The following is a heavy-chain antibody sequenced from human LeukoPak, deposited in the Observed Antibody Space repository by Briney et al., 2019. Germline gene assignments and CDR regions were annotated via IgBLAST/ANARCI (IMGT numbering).Heavy chain of an antibody. CDR3: AASVVAGNWFDP. J-gene: IGHJ5*02. Sequence: GESLKISCKCSGYAFTNYWIGWVRQVPGKGLEGMGIIYPADSDTRYIPSFQGQVTISASRSISTAYLQWSSLKASDTAMYYCAASVVAGNWFDPWGQGTLVTVSS. CDR2: IYPADSDT. D-gene: IGHD2-15*01. CDR1: GYAFTNYW. V-gene: IGHV5-51*01.